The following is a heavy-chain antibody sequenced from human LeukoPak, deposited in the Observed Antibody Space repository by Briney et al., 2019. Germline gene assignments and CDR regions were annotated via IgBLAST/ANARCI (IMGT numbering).Heavy chain of an antibody. D-gene: IGHD5-18*01. CDR1: GFSFSSFA. J-gene: IGHJ4*02. Sequence: GGSLRLSCAASGFSFSSFAMSWVRQAPGKGLEWVSAITGSGSNTYYADSVKGRFTISRDNSKNTLYLQMNSMRADDTAVYYCARGYSYGYSDYWGQGTLVTVSS. CDR3: ARGYSYGYSDY. CDR2: ITGSGSNT. V-gene: IGHV3-23*01.